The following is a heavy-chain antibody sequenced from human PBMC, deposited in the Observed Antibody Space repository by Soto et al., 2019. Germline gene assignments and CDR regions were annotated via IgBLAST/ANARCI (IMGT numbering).Heavy chain of an antibody. CDR3: ARGHDHDAFNI. V-gene: IGHV4-34*01. J-gene: IGHJ3*02. Sequence: SEILSLTSAVFGGSFSGYYWSWIRQPPGKGLEWIGEINHSVSTNYSPSLKSRVTISVATSMNRISPELSSVPAADTAVYYWARGHDHDAFNIWGQGTMVTVSS. D-gene: IGHD3-3*01. CDR2: INHSVST. CDR1: GGSFSGYY.